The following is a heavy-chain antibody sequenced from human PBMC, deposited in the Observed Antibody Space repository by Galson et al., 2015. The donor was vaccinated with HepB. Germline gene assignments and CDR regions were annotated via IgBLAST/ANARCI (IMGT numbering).Heavy chain of an antibody. CDR3: ISERAGAFEI. D-gene: IGHD6-13*01. CDR1: GFTFSNAW. Sequence: SLRLSCAASGFTFSNAWMIWVRQAPGKGLEWIGRIKSKTAGGTTSYGAPVKGRFMVSRDDSKNTLYLEMNSLRTEDTAVYYCISERAGAFEIWGQGTMVTVSS. J-gene: IGHJ3*02. CDR2: IKSKTAGGTT. V-gene: IGHV3-15*01.